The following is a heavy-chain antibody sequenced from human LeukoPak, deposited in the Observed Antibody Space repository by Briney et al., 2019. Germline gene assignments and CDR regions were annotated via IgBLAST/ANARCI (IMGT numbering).Heavy chain of an antibody. CDR3: ARADGSSSSYAPLGY. Sequence: PGGSLRLSCAASGLTVRNNYMSWVRQAPGKGLEWVANIKQDGSEKFYVDSVKGRFTISRDNAKNSLYLQMNSLRAEDTAVYYCARADGSSSSYAPLGYWGQGTLVTVSS. CDR2: IKQDGSEK. CDR1: GLTVRNNY. V-gene: IGHV3-7*01. D-gene: IGHD6-6*01. J-gene: IGHJ4*02.